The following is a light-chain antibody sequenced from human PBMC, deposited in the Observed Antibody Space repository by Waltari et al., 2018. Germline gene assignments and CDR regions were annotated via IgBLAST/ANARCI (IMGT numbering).Light chain of an antibody. CDR1: NSDVGNYNY. CDR3: TSYAVNERYV. CDR2: EVS. J-gene: IGLJ1*01. Sequence: QSALTQPPSASGSPGQSVTISCTGTNSDVGNYNYVSWYQQHPGKAPKLIIYEVSKRPSGVPDRFSGSKSGNTASLTVSGLQAEDEADYYCTSYAVNERYVFGTGTEVTVL. V-gene: IGLV2-8*01.